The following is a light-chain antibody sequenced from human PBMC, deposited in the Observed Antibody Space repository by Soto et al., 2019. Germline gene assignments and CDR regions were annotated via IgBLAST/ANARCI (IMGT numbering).Light chain of an antibody. J-gene: IGKJ1*01. CDR2: SAS. V-gene: IGKV1-9*01. CDR1: QAIGSY. CDR3: QQSYATPRT. Sequence: DIQMTQSPSSLSASVGDRVTVTCRASQAIGSYVAWYQQKPGEGPKLLIYSASTLQSGVPSRFSGSGSGTEFTLTISSLQPEDFATYYCQQSYATPRTFGQGTKVDI.